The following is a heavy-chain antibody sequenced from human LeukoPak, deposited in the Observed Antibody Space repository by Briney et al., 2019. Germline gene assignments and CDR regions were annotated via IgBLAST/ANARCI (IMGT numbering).Heavy chain of an antibody. Sequence: PSETLSLTCAVYGGSFSGYYWSWIRQPPGKGLEWIGEINHSGSTNYNPSLKSRVTISVDTSKNQFSLKLSSVTAADTAVYYCAGAGHSSSWSGGWFDPWGQGTLVTVSS. CDR2: INHSGST. CDR3: AGAGHSSSWSGGWFDP. V-gene: IGHV4-34*01. J-gene: IGHJ5*02. D-gene: IGHD6-13*01. CDR1: GGSFSGYY.